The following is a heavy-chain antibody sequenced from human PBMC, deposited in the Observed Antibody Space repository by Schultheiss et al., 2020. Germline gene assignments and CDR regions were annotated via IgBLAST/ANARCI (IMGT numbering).Heavy chain of an antibody. CDR3: AREQNWFDP. CDR2: ISGYNGNT. CDR1: GYTFTSYG. J-gene: IGHJ5*02. Sequence: ASVKVSCKASGYTFTSYGISWVRQAPGQGLEWMGWISGYNGNTNYAQKFQGRVTITADKSTSTAYMELSSLRSEDTAVYYCAREQNWFDPWGQGTLVTVSS. V-gene: IGHV1-18*04.